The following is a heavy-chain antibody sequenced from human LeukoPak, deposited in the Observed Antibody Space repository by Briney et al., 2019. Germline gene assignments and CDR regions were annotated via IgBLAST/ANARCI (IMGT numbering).Heavy chain of an antibody. D-gene: IGHD3-3*01. CDR3: ARAPSGGRTIFGVVIIRGRFDY. J-gene: IGHJ4*02. CDR2: MNPNSGNT. V-gene: IGHV1-8*01. CDR1: GYTFTSYD. Sequence: ASVKVSCKASGYTFTSYDIHWVRQATGQGLEWMGWMNPNSGNTGYAQKFQGRVTMTRNTSISTAYMELSSLRSEDTAVYYCARAPSGGRTIFGVVIIRGRFDYWGQGTLVTVSS.